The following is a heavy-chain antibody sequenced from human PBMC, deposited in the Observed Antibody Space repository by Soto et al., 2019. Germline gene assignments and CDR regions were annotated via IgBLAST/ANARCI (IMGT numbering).Heavy chain of an antibody. CDR2: ISYDGSNK. D-gene: IGHD3-22*01. CDR3: ARLYYYDSSGYVGY. V-gene: IGHV3-30-3*01. CDR1: GFTFSSYA. Sequence: PWGSLRLSCAASGFTFSSYAMHWVRQAPGKGLEWVAVISYDGSNKYYADSVKGRFTISRDNSKNTLYLQMNSLRAEDTAVYYCARLYYYDSSGYVGYWGQGTLVTVSS. J-gene: IGHJ4*02.